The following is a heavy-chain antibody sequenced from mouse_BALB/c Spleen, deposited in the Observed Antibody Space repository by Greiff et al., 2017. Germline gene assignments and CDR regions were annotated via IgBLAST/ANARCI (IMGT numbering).Heavy chain of an antibody. CDR3: ARGRYGNLYYFDY. V-gene: IGHV1-9*01. J-gene: IGHJ2*01. D-gene: IGHD2-10*02. Sequence: QVQLQQSGAELMKPGASVKISCKATGYTFSSYWIEWVKQRPGHGLEWIGEILPGSGSTNYNEKFKGKATFTADTSSNTAYMQLSSLTSEDSAVYYCARGRYGNLYYFDYWGQGTTLTVSS. CDR2: ILPGSGST. CDR1: GYTFSSYW.